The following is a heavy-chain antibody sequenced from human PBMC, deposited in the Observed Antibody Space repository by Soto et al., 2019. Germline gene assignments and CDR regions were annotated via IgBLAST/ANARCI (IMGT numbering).Heavy chain of an antibody. CDR1: GGTFSSYA. J-gene: IGHJ3*02. Sequence: ASVKVSCKASGGTFSSYAISWVRQAPGQGLEWMGGIIPIFGTANYAQRFQGRVTITADESTSTAYMELSSLRSEDTAVYYCARGAPNHDAFDIWGQGTMVTVSS. D-gene: IGHD7-27*01. CDR3: ARGAPNHDAFDI. V-gene: IGHV1-69*13. CDR2: IIPIFGTA.